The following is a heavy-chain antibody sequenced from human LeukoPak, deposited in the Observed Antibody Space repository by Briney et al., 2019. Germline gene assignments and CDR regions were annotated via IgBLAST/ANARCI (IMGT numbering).Heavy chain of an antibody. Sequence: ASVKVSCKASGYTFTSYDINWVRQATGQGLEWMGWMNPNSGNTGYAQKFQGRVTMTRNTSISTAYMELSSLRSEDTAVYYCATSNLRSGFTSPIRCWGQGTLVTVSS. CDR1: GYTFTSYD. CDR3: ATSNLRSGFTSPIRC. CDR2: MNPNSGNT. V-gene: IGHV1-8*01. J-gene: IGHJ4*02. D-gene: IGHD3-3*01.